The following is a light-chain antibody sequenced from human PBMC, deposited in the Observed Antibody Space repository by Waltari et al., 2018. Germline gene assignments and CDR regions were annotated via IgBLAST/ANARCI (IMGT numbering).Light chain of an antibody. CDR2: EVI. CDR3: CSYAGRNIWV. Sequence: QSALTHPASVSGSPGPSITIPCPGTSRCAGFYNLVPWYQQHPGKAPELVVYEVISRPSVVSNRFSGSKSGNTASLTISGLQAEDEADYYCCSYAGRNIWVFGGGTKLTVL. J-gene: IGLJ3*02. V-gene: IGLV2-23*02. CDR1: SRCAGFYNL.